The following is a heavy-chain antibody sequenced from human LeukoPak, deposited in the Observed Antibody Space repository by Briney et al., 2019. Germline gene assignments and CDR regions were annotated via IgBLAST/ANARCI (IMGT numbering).Heavy chain of an antibody. J-gene: IGHJ4*02. CDR1: GYTFTMYY. D-gene: IGHD3-22*01. CDR2: ISAYNGNT. V-gene: IGHV1-18*04. CDR3: ARDRSDYYDSSGYYFPDY. Sequence: ASVKVSCKASGYTFTMYYIHWVRQAPGQGLEWMGWISAYNGNTNYAQKLQGRVTMTTDTSTSTAYMELRSLRSDDTAVYYCARDRSDYYDSSGYYFPDYWGQGTLVTVSS.